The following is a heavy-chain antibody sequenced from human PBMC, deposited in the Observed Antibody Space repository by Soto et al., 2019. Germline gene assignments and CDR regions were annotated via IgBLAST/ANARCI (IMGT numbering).Heavy chain of an antibody. Sequence: GGSLRLSCAASGFTFSSYAMSWVRQAPGKGLEWVSAISGSGGSTYYANSVKGRFTISRDNSKNTLYLQMNSLRAEDTAVYYGAKERSPEKIRYCSGTSCRNGPYDYWGQGTLVTVSS. CDR2: ISGSGGST. D-gene: IGHD2-2*01. CDR1: GFTFSSYA. CDR3: AKERSPEKIRYCSGTSCRNGPYDY. J-gene: IGHJ4*02. V-gene: IGHV3-23*01.